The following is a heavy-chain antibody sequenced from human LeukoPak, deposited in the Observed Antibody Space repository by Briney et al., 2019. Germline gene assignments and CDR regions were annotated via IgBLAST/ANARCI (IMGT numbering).Heavy chain of an antibody. CDR3: TTVSGYSYGH. CDR2: IKSKDDGGTT. Sequence: GGSLRLSCAASGFIFSNAWMNWVRQAPGKGLEWVGRIKSKDDGGTTDYAAPVKGRFTISRDDSKNMLYLQMNSLKTEDTAVHYCTTVSGYSYGHWGQGTLVTVSS. V-gene: IGHV3-15*01. J-gene: IGHJ4*02. D-gene: IGHD5-18*01. CDR1: GFIFSNAW.